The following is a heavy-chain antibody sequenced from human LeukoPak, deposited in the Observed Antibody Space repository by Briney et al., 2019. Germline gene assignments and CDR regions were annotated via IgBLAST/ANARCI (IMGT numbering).Heavy chain of an antibody. J-gene: IGHJ4*02. D-gene: IGHD3-22*01. CDR2: IWYDGSNK. V-gene: IGHV3-33*01. CDR1: GFTLSSYG. Sequence: GRSLRLSCAASGFTLSSYGMHWVRQAPGKGLEWVAVIWYDGSNKYYADSVKGRFTISRDNSKNTLYLQMNSLRAEDTAVYYCARAPYYYDSSGYYYGGFDYWGQGTLVTVSS. CDR3: ARAPYYYDSSGYYYGGFDY.